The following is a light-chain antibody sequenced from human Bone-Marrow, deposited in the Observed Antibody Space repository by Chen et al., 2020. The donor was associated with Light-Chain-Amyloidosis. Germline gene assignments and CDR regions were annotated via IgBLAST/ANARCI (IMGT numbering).Light chain of an antibody. J-gene: IGKJ1*01. V-gene: IGKV1D-8*02. CDR1: QDISSY. Sequence: AIWVTQSPSLVSASAGDRVTISCRLSQDISSYLAWYQQKPGKAPELLIYDASIVQSGVPSRFSGRGSGTVFTLTINDLQPEDFATYYCQQHRDFPQTFGQGTKVEIK. CDR2: DAS. CDR3: QQHRDFPQT.